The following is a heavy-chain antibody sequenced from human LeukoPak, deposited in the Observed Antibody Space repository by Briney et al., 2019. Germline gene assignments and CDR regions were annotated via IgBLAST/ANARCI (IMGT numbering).Heavy chain of an antibody. CDR1: GFTFSSYW. CDR3: AYSSSPRFDP. V-gene: IGHV3-7*01. J-gene: IGHJ5*02. D-gene: IGHD6-13*01. Sequence: PGGSLRLSCAASGFTFSSYWMNWARQAPGKGLEWVASINHNGNVNYYVDSVKGRFTISRDNAKNSLYLQMNSLRAEDTAVYYCAYSSSPRFDPWGQGTLVTVSS. CDR2: INHNGNVN.